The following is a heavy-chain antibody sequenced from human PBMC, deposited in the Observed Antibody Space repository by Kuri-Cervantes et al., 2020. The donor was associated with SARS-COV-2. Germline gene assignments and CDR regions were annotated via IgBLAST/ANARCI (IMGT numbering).Heavy chain of an antibody. CDR1: GFTVNYYW. D-gene: IGHD3-10*01. CDR2: ISYDGRDI. J-gene: IGHJ6*02. CDR3: AKPGSVRGIIREDHYGLDV. V-gene: IGHV3-30*18. Sequence: GESLKISCAASGFTVNYYWMTWVRQAPGKGLEWVAHISYDGRDIHFRESVKGRFTVSRDNSKNTLYLQMNSLRLEDTGVYFCAKPGSVRGIIREDHYGLDVWGQGTTVTVSS.